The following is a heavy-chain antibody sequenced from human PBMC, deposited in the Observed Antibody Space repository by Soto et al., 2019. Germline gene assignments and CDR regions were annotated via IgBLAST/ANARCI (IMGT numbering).Heavy chain of an antibody. J-gene: IGHJ6*02. CDR2: ISGSGART. CDR3: AKALTYYDILTGYSDPYYGMDV. CDR1: GFTFSTYA. V-gene: IGHV3-23*01. D-gene: IGHD3-9*01. Sequence: EVQLLESGGGLVQPGESLRLSCTASGFTFSTYAMNWVRQAPGKGLEWVSGISGSGARTYFADSVKGRFPISRDNSKNTLYLEINSPRAEDTAVYYCAKALTYYDILTGYSDPYYGMDVWGQGTTVTVSS.